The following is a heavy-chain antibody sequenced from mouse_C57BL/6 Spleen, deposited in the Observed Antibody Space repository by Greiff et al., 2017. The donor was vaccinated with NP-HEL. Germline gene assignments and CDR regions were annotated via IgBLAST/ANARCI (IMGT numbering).Heavy chain of an antibody. CDR1: GYAFSSSW. J-gene: IGHJ4*01. CDR3: ARGDYYGSRDYAMDY. D-gene: IGHD1-1*01. Sequence: VKLVESGPELVKPGASVKISCKASGYAFSSSWMNWVKQRPGKGLEWIGRIYPGAGDTNYNGQFKGKATLTADKSSSTAYMQLSSLTSEDSAVYFCARGDYYGSRDYAMDYWGQGTSVTVSS. CDR2: IYPGAGDT. V-gene: IGHV1-82*01.